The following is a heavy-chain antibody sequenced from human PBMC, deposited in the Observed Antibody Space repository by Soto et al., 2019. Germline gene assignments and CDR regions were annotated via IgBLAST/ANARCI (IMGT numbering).Heavy chain of an antibody. CDR1: GFTFSSYA. Sequence: GGSLRLSCAASGFTFSSYAMSWVRQAPSKGLEWVSAISGSGGSTYYGDSAMGRFTISRDNSKNTLYLQMNSLRAEDTAVYYCAKSSHSYYDFWSGADWGQGTLVTVSS. CDR2: ISGSGGST. CDR3: AKSSHSYYDFWSGAD. V-gene: IGHV3-23*01. J-gene: IGHJ4*02. D-gene: IGHD3-3*01.